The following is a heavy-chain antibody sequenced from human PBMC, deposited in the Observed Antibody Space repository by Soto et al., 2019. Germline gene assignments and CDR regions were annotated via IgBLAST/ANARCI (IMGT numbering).Heavy chain of an antibody. CDR1: GFTFDSYA. D-gene: IGHD3-16*01. CDR2: VTGSGSGT. V-gene: IGHV3-23*01. J-gene: IGHJ6*03. Sequence: GGSLRLSCAASGFTFDSYAMTWVRQAPGKGLEWVSTVTGSGSGTYYADSVKGRFTISRDNSKNTLSLQMNSLRAEDTAIYSCAKGGGTANNYYMDVWGKGTTVTVSS. CDR3: AKGGGTANNYYMDV.